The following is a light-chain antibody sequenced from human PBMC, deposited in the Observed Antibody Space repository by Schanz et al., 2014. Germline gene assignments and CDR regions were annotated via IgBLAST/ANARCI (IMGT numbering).Light chain of an antibody. Sequence: QSVLTQPPSASGTPGQRVTISCSGSSSNIGSTTVNWYQQLPGTAPKLLIYSSNQRPSGVPDRFSGSKFGTSASLAISGLQSEDEADYHCCSYAGGAFGTGTKLTVL. CDR1: SSNIGSTT. CDR2: SSN. J-gene: IGLJ1*01. CDR3: CSYAGGA. V-gene: IGLV1-44*01.